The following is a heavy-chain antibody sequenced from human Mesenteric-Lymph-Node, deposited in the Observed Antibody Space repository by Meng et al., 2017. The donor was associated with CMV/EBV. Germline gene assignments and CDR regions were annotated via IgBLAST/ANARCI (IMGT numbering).Heavy chain of an antibody. V-gene: IGHV3-74*01. J-gene: IGHJ4*02. CDR1: GFTFSSYW. Sequence: GESLKISCAASGFTFSSYWMYWVRQTPGKGLVYISRIDGDGGNTDYADSVKGRFTISRDNSKNTLYLQVNSLRADDTAVYYCAKDLDLGDSSAYLPYYFDYWGQGTLVTVSS. CDR2: IDGDGGNT. D-gene: IGHD3-22*01. CDR3: AKDLDLGDSSAYLPYYFDY.